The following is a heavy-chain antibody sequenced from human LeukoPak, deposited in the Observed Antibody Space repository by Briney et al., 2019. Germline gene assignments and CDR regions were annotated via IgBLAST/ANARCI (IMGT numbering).Heavy chain of an antibody. CDR1: GFTFSNYA. Sequence: GGSLRLSCVASGFTFSNYAMTWVRQAPGKGLEWVSSISGTSHSTYHADSVKGRFTISRDNSKNTLYLQMNSLRAEDTAVYYCAKDFGELPYYFDYWGQGTLVTVSS. CDR2: ISGTSHST. D-gene: IGHD3-10*01. V-gene: IGHV3-23*01. J-gene: IGHJ4*02. CDR3: AKDFGELPYYFDY.